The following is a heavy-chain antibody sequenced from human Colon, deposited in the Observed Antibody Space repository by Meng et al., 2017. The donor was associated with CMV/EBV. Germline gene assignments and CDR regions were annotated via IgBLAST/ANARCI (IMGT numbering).Heavy chain of an antibody. D-gene: IGHD7-27*01. V-gene: IGHV3-23*01. CDR2: VTGSGANT. CDR1: GFTFSSYW. J-gene: IGHJ4*02. Sequence: GGSLRLSCAASGFTFSSYWMSWVRQAPGKGLQWVSAVTGSGANTYYADSVKGRFTISRDNAQNTLYLQMNSLRAEDTAVYYCTRDVNWEFFDYWGQGTLVTVSS. CDR3: TRDVNWEFFDY.